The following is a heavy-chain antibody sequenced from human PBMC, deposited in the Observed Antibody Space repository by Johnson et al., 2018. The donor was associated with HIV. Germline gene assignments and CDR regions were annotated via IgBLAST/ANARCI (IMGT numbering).Heavy chain of an antibody. CDR2: ISYDGSNK. D-gene: IGHD2-2*01. CDR3: ATNQYQLPAPFDI. Sequence: QVQLVESGGGVVQPGRSLRLSCAASGFTFSTYAMHWVRQAPGKGLEWVAVISYDGSNKYYADSVKGRFTSSRDNSKNTLYLQMNSLRAEDTAVYSCATNQYQLPAPFDIWGQGTMVTVSS. J-gene: IGHJ3*02. V-gene: IGHV3-30-3*01. CDR1: GFTFSTYA.